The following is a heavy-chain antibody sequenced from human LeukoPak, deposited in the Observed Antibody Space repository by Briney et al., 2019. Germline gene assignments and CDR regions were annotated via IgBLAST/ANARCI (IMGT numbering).Heavy chain of an antibody. J-gene: IGHJ3*02. CDR3: ARDIVVVPAAFGAFDI. D-gene: IGHD2-2*01. Sequence: GGSLRLSCAASGFTFSSYWMSWVRQAPGKGLEWVANIKQDGSEKYYVDSVKGRFTISRDNAKDSLYLQMNSLRAEDTAVYYCARDIVVVPAAFGAFDIWGQGTMVTVSS. CDR1: GFTFSSYW. CDR2: IKQDGSEK. V-gene: IGHV3-7*01.